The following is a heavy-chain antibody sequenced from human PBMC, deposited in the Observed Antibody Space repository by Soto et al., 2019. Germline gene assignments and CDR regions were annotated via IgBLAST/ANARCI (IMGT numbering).Heavy chain of an antibody. CDR1: GYSFTSYW. Sequence: PGESLKISCKGSGYSFTSYWIGWVRQMPGKGLEWMGIIYPGDSDTRYSPSFQGQVTISADESISTAYLQWSSLKASDTAMYYCARHFCSSTSCYPVYYYYYGMEVWGQGTTVTVSS. CDR2: IYPGDSDT. D-gene: IGHD2-2*01. J-gene: IGHJ6*02. CDR3: ARHFCSSTSCYPVYYYYYGMEV. V-gene: IGHV5-51*01.